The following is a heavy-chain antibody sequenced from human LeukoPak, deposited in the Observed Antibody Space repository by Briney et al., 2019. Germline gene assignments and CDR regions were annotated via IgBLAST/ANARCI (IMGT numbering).Heavy chain of an antibody. D-gene: IGHD3-10*01. J-gene: IGHJ4*02. CDR3: AREGLLWFGELSL. CDR2: IYHSGST. V-gene: IGHV4-38-2*02. CDR1: GYSISSGYY. Sequence: SETLSLTCAVSGYSISSGYYWGWIRQLPGKGLEWIGSIYHSGSTYYNPSLKSRVTISVDTSKNQFSLKLSSVTAADTAVYYCAREGLLWFGELSLGGQGTLVTVSS.